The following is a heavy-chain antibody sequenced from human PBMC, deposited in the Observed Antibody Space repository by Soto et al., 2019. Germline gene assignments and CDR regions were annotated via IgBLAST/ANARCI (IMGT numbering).Heavy chain of an antibody. Sequence: ASVKVSCKASGYTFTSYGISWVRQAPGQGLEWMGWISAYNGNTNYAQKLQGRVTMTTDTSTSTAYMELRSLRSDDTAVYYCARDHTTVKSGYYYGMDVWGQGTTVTVSS. D-gene: IGHD4-17*01. J-gene: IGHJ6*02. CDR3: ARDHTTVKSGYYYGMDV. CDR1: GYTFTSYG. CDR2: ISAYNGNT. V-gene: IGHV1-18*01.